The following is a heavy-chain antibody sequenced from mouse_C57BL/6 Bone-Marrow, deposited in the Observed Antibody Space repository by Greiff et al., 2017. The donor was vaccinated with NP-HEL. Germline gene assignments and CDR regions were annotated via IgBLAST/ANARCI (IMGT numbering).Heavy chain of an antibody. CDR3: ARRRVLLRYYFDY. D-gene: IGHD1-1*01. J-gene: IGHJ2*01. V-gene: IGHV1-26*01. Sequence: EVQLQQSGPELVKPGASVKISCKASGYTFTDYYMNWVKQSPGKSLEWIGDINPNNGGTSYNQKFKGKATLTVDKSSSTAYMELRSLTSEDSAVYYYARRRVLLRYYFDYWGQGTTLTVSS. CDR2: INPNNGGT. CDR1: GYTFTDYY.